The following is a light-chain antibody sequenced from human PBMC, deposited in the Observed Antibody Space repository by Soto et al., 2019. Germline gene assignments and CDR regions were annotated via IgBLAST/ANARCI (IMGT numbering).Light chain of an antibody. J-gene: IGLJ1*01. Sequence: QSALTQPASVSGSPGQSITISCTGTSSEIGGNNYVSWYQQLPGKVPKLIIYDVSNRPSGVSDRFSGSKSGNAASLTNSGPQAEGEADYYCSSYTSTSTLYVFGTGTQLTVL. CDR1: SSEIGGNNY. CDR3: SSYTSTSTLYV. CDR2: DVS. V-gene: IGLV2-14*03.